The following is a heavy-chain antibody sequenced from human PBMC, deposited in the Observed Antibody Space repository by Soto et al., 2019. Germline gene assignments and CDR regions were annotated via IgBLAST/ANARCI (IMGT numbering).Heavy chain of an antibody. CDR2: MNPNSGNT. CDR1: GYTFTSYG. J-gene: IGHJ6*02. V-gene: IGHV1-8*02. Sequence: ASVKVSCKASGYTFTSYGINWVRQATGQGLEWMGWMNPNSGNTGYAQKFQGRVTMTRNTSISTAYMELSSLRSEDTAVYYCARAHPYYYDSSGYYRWLSMDVWGQGTTVTVSS. D-gene: IGHD3-22*01. CDR3: ARAHPYYYDSSGYYRWLSMDV.